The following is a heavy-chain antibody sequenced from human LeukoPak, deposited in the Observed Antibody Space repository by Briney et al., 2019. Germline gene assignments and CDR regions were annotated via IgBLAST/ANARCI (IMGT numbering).Heavy chain of an antibody. CDR3: ARRAGNIVVVPAAMDS. CDR1: GFTFSSYS. J-gene: IGHJ4*02. V-gene: IGHV3-48*04. D-gene: IGHD2-2*01. Sequence: PGGSLRLSCAASGFTFSSYSMNWVRQAPGKGLEWVAYISSLGSTIYYADSVKGRFTISRDNAKDSLHLQMNSLRVEDTAVYYCARRAGNIVVVPAAMDSWGQGTLVTVSS. CDR2: ISSLGSTI.